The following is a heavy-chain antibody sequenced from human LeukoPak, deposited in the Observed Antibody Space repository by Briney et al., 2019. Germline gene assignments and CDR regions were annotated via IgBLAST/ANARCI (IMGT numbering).Heavy chain of an antibody. CDR2: ISYDGSNK. Sequence: PGGSLRLSCAVSGFGVHTFAMSWVRQAPGKGLEWVAVISYDGSNKYYADSVKGRFTISRDNSKNTLYLQMNSLRAEDTAVYYCAKDAIAAAGPYPEKGHYYYYGMDVWGQGTTVTVSS. CDR3: AKDAIAAAGPYPEKGHYYYYGMDV. J-gene: IGHJ6*02. CDR1: GFGVHTFA. D-gene: IGHD6-13*01. V-gene: IGHV3-30*18.